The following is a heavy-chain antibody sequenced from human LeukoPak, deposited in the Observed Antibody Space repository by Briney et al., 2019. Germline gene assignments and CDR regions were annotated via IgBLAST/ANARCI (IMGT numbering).Heavy chain of an antibody. J-gene: IGHJ6*02. Sequence: GASVKVSCKASVYTFTGYYMHWVRQAPGQGLEWMGWINPNSGGTNYAQKFQGRVTMTRDTYISTAYMELSRLRSDDTAVYYCARGDYDFWSGYWVVWGQGTTVTVSS. D-gene: IGHD3-3*01. V-gene: IGHV1-2*02. CDR3: ARGDYDFWSGYWVV. CDR1: VYTFTGYY. CDR2: INPNSGGT.